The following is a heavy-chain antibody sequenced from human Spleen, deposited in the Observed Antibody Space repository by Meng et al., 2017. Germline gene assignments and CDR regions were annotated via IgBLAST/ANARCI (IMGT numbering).Heavy chain of an antibody. D-gene: IGHD3-10*01. CDR2: IYTSGST. Sequence: SETLSLTCTVSGGSISSYYWSWIRQPAGKGLEWIGRIYTSGSTNYNPSLKSRVTMSVDTSKNQFSLKLSSVTAADTAVYYCARAAYGSGSYRLYYFDYWGQGTLVTVSS. J-gene: IGHJ4*02. V-gene: IGHV4-4*07. CDR1: GGSISSYY. CDR3: ARAAYGSGSYRLYYFDY.